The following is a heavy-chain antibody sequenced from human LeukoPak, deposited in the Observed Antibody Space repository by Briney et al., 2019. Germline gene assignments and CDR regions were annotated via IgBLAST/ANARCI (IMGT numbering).Heavy chain of an antibody. Sequence: GRSPRLSCAASGFTFSSYAMHWVRQAPGKGLEWVAVISYDGSNKYYAHSVKGRFTISRDNSKNTLYLQMNSLRAGDTAVYYCAREGGGSSWSSYYFDYWGQGTLVTVSS. V-gene: IGHV3-30*04. CDR3: AREGGGSSWSSYYFDY. J-gene: IGHJ4*02. CDR2: ISYDGSNK. D-gene: IGHD6-13*01. CDR1: GFTFSSYA.